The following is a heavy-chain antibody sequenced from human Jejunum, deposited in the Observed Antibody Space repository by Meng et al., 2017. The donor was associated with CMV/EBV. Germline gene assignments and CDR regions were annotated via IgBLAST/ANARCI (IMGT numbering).Heavy chain of an antibody. CDR3: ARLMYYYGSGTPYYFDY. Sequence: ISRTNYDWGWIRRPPGKGLEWIGNIYYSGRTDYNQSLKSRVTTSVDTSKNQLSLKLSSVTAADTAIYYCARLMYYYGSGTPYYFDYWGQGTPVTVSS. J-gene: IGHJ4*02. D-gene: IGHD3-10*01. CDR2: IYYSGRT. V-gene: IGHV4-39*07. CDR1: ISRTNYD.